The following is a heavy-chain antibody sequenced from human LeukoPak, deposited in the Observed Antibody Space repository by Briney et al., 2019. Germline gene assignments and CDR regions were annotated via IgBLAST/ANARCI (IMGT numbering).Heavy chain of an antibody. J-gene: IGHJ3*02. D-gene: IGHD1-26*01. CDR1: GGTFSSYA. V-gene: IGHV1-69*01. CDR2: IIPIFGTA. Sequence: SVKVSCKASGGTFSSYAISWGRQAPGQGLEWMGGIIPIFGTANYAQKFQGRVTITADQSTTTAYMELSSLSSEDTAVYYCARDWWGGLSGSSSDAFDIWGQGTMVTVSS. CDR3: ARDWWGGLSGSSSDAFDI.